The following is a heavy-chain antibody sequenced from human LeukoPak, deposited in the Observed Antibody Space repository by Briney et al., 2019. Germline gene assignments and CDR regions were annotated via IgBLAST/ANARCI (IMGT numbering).Heavy chain of an antibody. V-gene: IGHV3-7*01. CDR3: ARPLSRYYYQTTGDGY. D-gene: IGHD3-10*01. Sequence: GGSLRLSRAASGFTLSGYWMSWVRQAPGKGLEWVANINQDGSETYYGDSVKGRFTISRDNAKNSLYLQMNTLRAEDTAVYYCARPLSRYYYQTTGDGYWGRGTLVTVSS. CDR2: INQDGSET. CDR1: GFTLSGYW. J-gene: IGHJ4*02.